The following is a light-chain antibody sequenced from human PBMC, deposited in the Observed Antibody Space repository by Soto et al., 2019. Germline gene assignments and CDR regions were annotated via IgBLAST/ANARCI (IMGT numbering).Light chain of an antibody. J-gene: IGLJ3*02. CDR3: AAWDDSLRAVV. Sequence: QSVLTQPPSASGTPGQTVTISCSGRFSNIGSNFIYWYQQLPGTAPKLLIYRNNERPSGVPDRFSASKSGTSASLAISGLRSEDEADYHCAAWDDSLRAVVFGEGTKLTAL. CDR1: FSNIGSNF. CDR2: RNN. V-gene: IGLV1-47*01.